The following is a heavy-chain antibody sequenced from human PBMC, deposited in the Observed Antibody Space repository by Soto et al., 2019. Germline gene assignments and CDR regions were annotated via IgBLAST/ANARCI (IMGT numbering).Heavy chain of an antibody. V-gene: IGHV4-59*04. CDR3: ARHKRGSSSSGRYDY. D-gene: IGHD6-6*01. J-gene: IGHJ4*02. CDR2: IYYSGSA. Sequence: PSETLSLTCTVSGGSISSYYWSWIRQPPGKGLEWIGNIYYSGSAYYNPSLKSRVTISVDTSKNQFSLKLSSVTAADTAVYYCARHKRGSSSSGRYDYWGQGTLVTVSS. CDR1: GGSISSYY.